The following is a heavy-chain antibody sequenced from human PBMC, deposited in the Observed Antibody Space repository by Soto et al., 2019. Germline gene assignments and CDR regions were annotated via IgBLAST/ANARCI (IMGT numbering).Heavy chain of an antibody. J-gene: IGHJ4*02. CDR1: GFTFSSYG. V-gene: IGHV3-30*18. CDR3: AKDRAVAGGY. Sequence: QVQLVESGGGVVQPGRSLRLSCAASGFTFSSYGMHWVRQAPGKGLEWVAVISYDGSNKYYADSVKGRFTISRDNSKNTLYLQMNSLRAEDTDVYYCAKDRAVAGGYWGQGTLVTVSS. D-gene: IGHD6-19*01. CDR2: ISYDGSNK.